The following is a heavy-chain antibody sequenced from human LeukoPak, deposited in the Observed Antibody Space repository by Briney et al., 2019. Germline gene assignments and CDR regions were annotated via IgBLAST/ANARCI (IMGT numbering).Heavy chain of an antibody. D-gene: IGHD1-26*01. V-gene: IGHV1-18*01. CDR2: ISAYNGNT. J-gene: IGHJ4*02. CDR3: ARAYSGSYYYY. CDR1: GDTFTSYG. Sequence: ASVKVSSKASGDTFTSYGTSCVPQTPGQGVWWMGWISAYNGNTDYAQKFQGRVTVTTDTSTSTAYMEVRSLRSDDTAVYYCARAYSGSYYYYWGEGTLVTVSS.